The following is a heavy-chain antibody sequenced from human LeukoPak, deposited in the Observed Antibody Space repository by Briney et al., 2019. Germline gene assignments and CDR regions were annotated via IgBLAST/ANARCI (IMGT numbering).Heavy chain of an antibody. V-gene: IGHV3-21*01. CDR2: ISSSSSYI. CDR3: ARDDPDLTAAPDAFDI. D-gene: IGHD2-15*01. CDR1: GFPFSSYS. J-gene: IGHJ3*02. Sequence: GGSLRLSCAASGFPFSSYSMNWVRQTPGKGLEWVSSISSSSSYIYYADSVKGRFTISRDNAKNSLYLQMNSLRAEDTAVYYCARDDPDLTAAPDAFDIWGQGTMVTVSS.